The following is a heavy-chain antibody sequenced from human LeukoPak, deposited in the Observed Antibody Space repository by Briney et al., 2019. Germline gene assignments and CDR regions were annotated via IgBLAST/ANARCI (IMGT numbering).Heavy chain of an antibody. V-gene: IGHV4-59*08. Sequence: SETLSLTCTLSGASISSYYWSWIRQPPGKGLGWIGYIYYSGSTNYNPSLKSRVTISVDTSKNQFSLKLSSVTAADTAVYYCARGYSGSFSNAFDIWGQGTMVTVSS. CDR1: GASISSYY. CDR2: IYYSGST. J-gene: IGHJ3*02. D-gene: IGHD1-26*01. CDR3: ARGYSGSFSNAFDI.